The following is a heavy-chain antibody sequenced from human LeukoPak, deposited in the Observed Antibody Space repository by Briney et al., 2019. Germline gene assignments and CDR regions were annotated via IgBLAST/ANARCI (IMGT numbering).Heavy chain of an antibody. Sequence: ASVKVSCKASGYSFTSHYMHWVRQAPGQGLEWMGWISAYNGNTNYAQKLQGRVTMTTDTSTSTAYMELRSLRSDDTAVYYCAREDGSGYYFDYWGQGTLVTVSS. D-gene: IGHD3-10*01. CDR2: ISAYNGNT. CDR1: GYSFTSHY. V-gene: IGHV1-18*04. CDR3: AREDGSGYYFDY. J-gene: IGHJ4*02.